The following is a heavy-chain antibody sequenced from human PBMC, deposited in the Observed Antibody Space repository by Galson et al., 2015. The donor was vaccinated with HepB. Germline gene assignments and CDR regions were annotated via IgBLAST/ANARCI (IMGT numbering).Heavy chain of an antibody. D-gene: IGHD5-18*01. Sequence: SVKVSCKASGYTFTSYAMNWVRQAPGQGLEWMGWINTNTGNPTYAQGFTGRFVFSLDTSVSTAYLQISSLKAEDTAVYYCARELFVDTAPSNAFDIWGQGTMVTVSS. J-gene: IGHJ3*02. CDR2: INTNTGNP. CDR1: GYTFTSYA. CDR3: ARELFVDTAPSNAFDI. V-gene: IGHV7-4-1*02.